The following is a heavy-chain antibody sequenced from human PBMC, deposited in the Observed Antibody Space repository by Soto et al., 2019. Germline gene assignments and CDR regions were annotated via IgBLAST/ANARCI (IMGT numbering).Heavy chain of an antibody. J-gene: IGHJ4*02. CDR3: GGSEGPMVTTAFDY. CDR1: GFTFSSYA. CDR2: ISGSGGST. D-gene: IGHD3-10*01. Sequence: GGSLRLSCAASGFTFSSYAMSWVRQAPGKGLEWVSAISGSGGSTYYADSVKGRFTISRDNSKNTLYLQMNSLRAEDTAVYYCGGSEGPMVTTAFDYWGQGTLVTVSS. V-gene: IGHV3-23*01.